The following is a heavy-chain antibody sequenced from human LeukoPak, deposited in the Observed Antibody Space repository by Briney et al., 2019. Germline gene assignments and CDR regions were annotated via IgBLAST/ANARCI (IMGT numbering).Heavy chain of an antibody. CDR1: GVSFSGYH. D-gene: IGHD4-17*01. V-gene: IGHV4-34*01. Sequence: PSETLSLTCAVHGVSFSGYHWNWIRQFPGKGLEWIGEINDRGLTNYNPSLESRVTIFADTSKKQFSLKLTSVTAADTAVYYCARDPTTVFQISYYFDFWAQGTLVTVSS. CDR2: INDRGLT. CDR3: ARDPTTVFQISYYFDF. J-gene: IGHJ4*02.